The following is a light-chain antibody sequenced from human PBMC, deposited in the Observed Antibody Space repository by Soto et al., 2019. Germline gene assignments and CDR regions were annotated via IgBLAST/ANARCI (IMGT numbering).Light chain of an antibody. CDR1: QSVTNF. J-gene: IGKJ4*01. V-gene: IGKV3-11*01. Sequence: EIVLTQSPATLSLSPGERATLSCRASQSVTNFLAWYQQKPGQAPRLLIYDASHRATGIPARFSGSGSGTDFTLTISRLAHEDFAVYYCQQRTHRLTFGGGTKVEIK. CDR3: QQRTHRLT. CDR2: DAS.